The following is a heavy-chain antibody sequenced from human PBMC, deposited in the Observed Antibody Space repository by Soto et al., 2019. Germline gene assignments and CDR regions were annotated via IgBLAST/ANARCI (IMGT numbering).Heavy chain of an antibody. CDR3: ARECVLGATTPVYYDYGMDV. Sequence: SETLSLTCTVSGGSISSGYYYWSWIRQPPGKGLEWLGYIYYSGSSYYNPSLKSRITISVDTSKKQFSLNMSSVTAADTVVYYCARECVLGATTPVYYDYGMDVWGQGTTVTVSS. D-gene: IGHD1-26*01. CDR1: GGSISSGYYY. CDR2: IYYSGSS. J-gene: IGHJ6*02. V-gene: IGHV4-30-4*01.